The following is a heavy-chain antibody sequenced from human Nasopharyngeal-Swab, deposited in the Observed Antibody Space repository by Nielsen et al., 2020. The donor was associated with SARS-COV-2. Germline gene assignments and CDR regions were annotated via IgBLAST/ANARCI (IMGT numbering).Heavy chain of an antibody. CDR3: AKEGATGWFDP. Sequence: SETLSLTCTVSGVSITIQYWILIRQPPGKGLEWIGYISHNSGTSYNPSLKSRVTMFMDTSKNQFSLRLTSVTAADTAVYYFAKEGATGWFDPCGQGTLVTVSS. CDR2: ISHNSGT. CDR1: GVSITIQY. J-gene: IGHJ5*02. V-gene: IGHV4-59*11.